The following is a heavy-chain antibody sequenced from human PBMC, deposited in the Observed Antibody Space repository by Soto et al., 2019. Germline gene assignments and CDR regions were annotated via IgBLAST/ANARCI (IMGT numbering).Heavy chain of an antibody. CDR2: INHSGSA. Sequence: QVQLQQSGAGLLKPSETLSLTCDVYGGSFSDYIWTWIRQTPGKGLQWIGQINHSGSANYNPSLKSRVTISVNTSSSQFSLELSSVTAAGTAVYYCARGLISGSHYSGGWYYFDSWGQGTQVTVSS. J-gene: IGHJ4*02. V-gene: IGHV4-34*01. D-gene: IGHD1-26*01. CDR3: ARGLISGSHYSGGWYYFDS. CDR1: GGSFSDYI.